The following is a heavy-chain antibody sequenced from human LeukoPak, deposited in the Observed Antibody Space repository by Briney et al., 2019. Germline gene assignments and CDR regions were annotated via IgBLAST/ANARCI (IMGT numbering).Heavy chain of an antibody. CDR2: IYTSGST. V-gene: IGHV4-61*02. D-gene: IGHD3-3*01. CDR3: ARESYPPYYDFWSGYPYYYYMDV. Sequence: SETLSLTCTVSGGSISSGSYYWSWIRQPAGKGLERIGRIYTSGSTNYNPSLRSRVTISVDTSKNQFSLKLSSVTAADTAVYYCARESYPPYYDFWSGYPYYYYMDVWGKGTTVTVSS. J-gene: IGHJ6*03. CDR1: GGSISSGSYY.